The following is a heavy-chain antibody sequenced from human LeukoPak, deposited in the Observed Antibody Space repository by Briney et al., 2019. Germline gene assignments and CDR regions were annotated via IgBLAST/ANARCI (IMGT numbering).Heavy chain of an antibody. V-gene: IGHV1-2*02. CDR2: INPNSGGT. CDR3: ARDWVVNYYYMDV. Sequence: VSVKVSCKASGYTFTGYYMHWVRQAPGQGLEWMGWINPNSGGTNYAQKFQGRVTMTRDTSISTAYMELSRLRSDDTAVYYCARDWVVNYYYMDVWGKGTTVTVSS. CDR1: GYTFTGYY. J-gene: IGHJ6*03. D-gene: IGHD2-21*01.